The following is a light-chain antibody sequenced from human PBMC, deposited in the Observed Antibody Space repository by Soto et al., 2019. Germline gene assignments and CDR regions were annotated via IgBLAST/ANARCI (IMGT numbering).Light chain of an antibody. CDR1: QSVSSY. Sequence: EIVLTESPATLSLSPGARATLSCRASQSVSSYLAWYQQKPGQAPRLLIYDASNRATGIPARFSGSGSGTDFTLTISSLEPEDFAVYYCQQRSNWPQGLTFGGGTKVDIK. J-gene: IGKJ4*01. CDR2: DAS. CDR3: QQRSNWPQGLT. V-gene: IGKV3-11*01.